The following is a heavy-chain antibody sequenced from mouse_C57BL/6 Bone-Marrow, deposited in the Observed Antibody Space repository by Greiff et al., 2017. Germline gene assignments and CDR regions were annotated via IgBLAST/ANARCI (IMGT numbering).Heavy chain of an antibody. D-gene: IGHD1-1*01. V-gene: IGHV1-50*01. J-gene: IGHJ4*01. CDR3: CAPYYYGSSFYYYAMDY. CDR2: IDPSDSYT. CDR1: GYTFTSYW. Sequence: QVQLQQPGAELVKPGASVKLSCKASGYTFTSYWMQWVKQRPGQGLEWIGEIDPSDSYTNYNQKFKGKATLTVDTSSSTAYMQLSSLTSEDSAVYYCCAPYYYGSSFYYYAMDYWGQGTSVTVSS.